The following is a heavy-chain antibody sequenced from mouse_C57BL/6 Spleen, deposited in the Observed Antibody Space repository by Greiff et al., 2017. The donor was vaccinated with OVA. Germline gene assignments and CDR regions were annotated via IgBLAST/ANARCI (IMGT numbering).Heavy chain of an antibody. CDR3: TRQVPVVAGELTS. V-gene: IGHV1-15*01. D-gene: IGHD1-1*01. CDR2: IDPETGGT. Sequence: VQLQQSGAELVRPGASVTLSCKASGYTFTDYEMHWVKQTPVHGLEWIGAIDPETGGTAYNQKFKGKAILTADKSSSTAYMELRSLTSEDSAVYYCTRQVPVVAGELTSWGQGTTLTVSS. CDR1: GYTFTDYE. J-gene: IGHJ2*01.